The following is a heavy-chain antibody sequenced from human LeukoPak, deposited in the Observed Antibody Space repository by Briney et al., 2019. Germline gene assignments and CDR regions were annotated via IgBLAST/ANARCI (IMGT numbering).Heavy chain of an antibody. Sequence: SETLSLTCTVSGGSISSYSWTWIRQPPGKGLEWIGSIYYSGSTNYNPSLKSRVTISVDTSKNHFSLKLSSVTAADTAVYYCARDRVLGAFEIWGQGTMVTVSS. D-gene: IGHD3-16*01. J-gene: IGHJ3*02. V-gene: IGHV4-59*01. CDR1: GGSISSYS. CDR3: ARDRVLGAFEI. CDR2: IYYSGST.